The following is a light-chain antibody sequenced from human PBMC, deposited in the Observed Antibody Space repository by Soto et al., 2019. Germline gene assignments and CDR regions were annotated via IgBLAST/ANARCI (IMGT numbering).Light chain of an antibody. CDR2: DAY. CDR1: PSVTNF. V-gene: IGKV3-11*01. Sequence: EIVLPQSPATLSLSPGESAPLSCRASPSVTNFLAWYQQKPGQAPRLLIYDAYNRATGIPPRFSGSGSGTDFTLTISSLEPEDSAVYYCQQRHMWPITFGQGTRLEIK. CDR3: QQRHMWPIT. J-gene: IGKJ5*01.